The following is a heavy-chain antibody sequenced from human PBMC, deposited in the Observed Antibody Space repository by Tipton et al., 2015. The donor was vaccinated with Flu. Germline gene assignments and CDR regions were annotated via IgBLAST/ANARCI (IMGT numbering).Heavy chain of an antibody. Sequence: TLSLTCTVSGGSISNYYWSWIRQTPQKGLEWIGYVHYTGKTKFNPSLKSRLVMSVDTSKNQLYLRLTSLTASDTAVYYCARHTYAQLGPPYFDFWGQGTLVTVSS. J-gene: IGHJ4*02. CDR1: GGSISNYY. CDR3: ARHTYAQLGPPYFDF. D-gene: IGHD1-1*01. V-gene: IGHV4-59*08. CDR2: VHYTGKT.